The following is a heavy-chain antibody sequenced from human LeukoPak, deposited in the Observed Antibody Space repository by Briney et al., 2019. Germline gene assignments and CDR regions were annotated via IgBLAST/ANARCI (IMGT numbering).Heavy chain of an antibody. V-gene: IGHV4-34*01. J-gene: IGHJ6*02. Sequence: SETLSLTCAVYGGSFSGYYWSWIRQPPGMGLEWIGEINHSGSTNYNPSLKSRVTISVDTSKNQFSLKLSSVTAADTAVYYCARGPLKALLWFGGRPNKYGMDVWGQGTTVTVSS. D-gene: IGHD3-10*01. CDR3: ARGPLKALLWFGGRPNKYGMDV. CDR2: INHSGST. CDR1: GGSFSGYY.